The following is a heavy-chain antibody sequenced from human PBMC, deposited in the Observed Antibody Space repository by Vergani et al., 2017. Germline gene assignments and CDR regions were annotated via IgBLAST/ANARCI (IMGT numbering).Heavy chain of an antibody. CDR3: ARGCSGGSCYSAYYYYGMDV. V-gene: IGHV3-13*01. CDR1: GFTFSSYD. J-gene: IGHJ6*02. CDR2: IGTAGDT. D-gene: IGHD2-15*01. Sequence: EVQLVESGGGLVQPGGSLRLSCAASGFTFSSYDMHWVRQATGKGLEWVSAIGTAGDTYYPGSVKGRFTISRENAKNSLYLQMDSLRAGDTAVYYCARGCSGGSCYSAYYYYGMDVWGQGTTVTVSS.